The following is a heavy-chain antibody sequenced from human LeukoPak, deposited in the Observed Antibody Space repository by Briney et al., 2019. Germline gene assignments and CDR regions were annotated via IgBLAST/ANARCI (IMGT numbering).Heavy chain of an antibody. CDR1: GGTFSSYA. Sequence: ASVKVSCKASGGTFSSYAISWVRQSPGQGLEWLGGIIPIFGTANYAQKFQGRVTITADESTSTAYMELSSLRSEDTAVYYCARDRAMIAPMDVWGQGTTVTVSS. V-gene: IGHV1-69*01. D-gene: IGHD3-22*01. J-gene: IGHJ6*02. CDR2: IIPIFGTA. CDR3: ARDRAMIAPMDV.